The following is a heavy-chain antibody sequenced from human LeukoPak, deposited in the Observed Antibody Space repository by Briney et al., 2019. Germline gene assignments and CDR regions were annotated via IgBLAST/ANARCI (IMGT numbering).Heavy chain of an antibody. V-gene: IGHV1-2*04. J-gene: IGHJ6*02. CDR1: GYTFSGYY. D-gene: IGHD6-19*01. Sequence: GASVKVSCKASGYTFSGYYMHWVRQAPGQGLEWMGWINPNSGGTNYAQKFQGWVTMTRDTSISTAYMELSRLRSDDTAVYYCASSSGRGYYGMDVWGQGTTVTVSS. CDR3: ASSSGRGYYGMDV. CDR2: INPNSGGT.